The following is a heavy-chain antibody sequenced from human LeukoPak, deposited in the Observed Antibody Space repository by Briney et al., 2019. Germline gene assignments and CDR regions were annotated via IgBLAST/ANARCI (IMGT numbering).Heavy chain of an antibody. CDR2: MNPNSGNT. D-gene: IGHD3-22*01. Sequence: ASVKVSCKASGYTFTSYDINWVRQATGQGLEWMGWMNPNSGNTGYAQKFQGRVTMTRNTSISTAYMELSSLRSEDTAVYYCARGHRDAYYYDSSGPWGYWGQGTLVTVSS. V-gene: IGHV1-8*01. CDR3: ARGHRDAYYYDSSGPWGY. J-gene: IGHJ4*02. CDR1: GYTFTSYD.